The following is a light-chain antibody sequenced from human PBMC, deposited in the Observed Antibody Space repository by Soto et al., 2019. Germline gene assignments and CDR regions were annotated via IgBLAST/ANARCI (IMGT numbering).Light chain of an antibody. J-gene: IGKJ1*01. CDR1: QSVSSSY. V-gene: IGKV3-20*01. Sequence: LTHSPGTLSLSPGERATLSCRASQSVSSSYLAWYQQKPGQAPRLLIYGASSRATGIPDRFSGSGSGTDFTLTISRLEPEDFAVYYCQQYGSSPCTFGQGTKVDI. CDR2: GAS. CDR3: QQYGSSPCT.